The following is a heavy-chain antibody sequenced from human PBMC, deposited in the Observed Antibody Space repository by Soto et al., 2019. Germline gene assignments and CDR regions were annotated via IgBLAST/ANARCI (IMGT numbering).Heavy chain of an antibody. D-gene: IGHD3-3*01. CDR3: AREDFRLFGVVATAYYFDY. J-gene: IGHJ4*02. CDR1: GFTFSDHY. V-gene: IGHV3-11*01. Sequence: PWGSLRLSCAASGFTFSDHYMSWIRQAPGKGLEWVSYISNSGSTIYYADSVKGRFTISRDNAKNSLYLQMNSLRAEDTAVYYCAREDFRLFGVVATAYYFDYWGQGTLVTVSS. CDR2: ISNSGSTI.